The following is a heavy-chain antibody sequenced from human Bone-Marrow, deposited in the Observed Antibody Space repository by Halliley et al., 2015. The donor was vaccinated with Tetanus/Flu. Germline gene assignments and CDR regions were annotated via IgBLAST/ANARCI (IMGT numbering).Heavy chain of an antibody. Sequence: WVSHINSDGGTTNHADSVKGRFTISRDNTKSALYLQMKNLGADDTAVFYCARGTGTYKSADFDYWGQGIMVTVSS. J-gene: IGHJ4*02. CDR2: INSDGGTT. D-gene: IGHD1-26*01. V-gene: IGHV3-74*01. CDR3: ARGTGTYKSADFDY.